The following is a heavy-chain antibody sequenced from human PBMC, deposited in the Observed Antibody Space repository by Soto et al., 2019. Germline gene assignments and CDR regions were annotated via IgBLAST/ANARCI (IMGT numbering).Heavy chain of an antibody. CDR2: IDPLDSHT. Sequence: PGASLKISYKASGYIRNTDWISWVSQKPGKGLEWMGRIDPLDSHTKCSPPFEGRVNISADRSIATAYLHWTSLETSDSAIYYCSRRQVGMVAEDSWGQGTLVTVSS. CDR3: SRRQVGMVAEDS. V-gene: IGHV5-10-1*01. CDR1: GYIRNTDW. J-gene: IGHJ4*02. D-gene: IGHD1-26*01.